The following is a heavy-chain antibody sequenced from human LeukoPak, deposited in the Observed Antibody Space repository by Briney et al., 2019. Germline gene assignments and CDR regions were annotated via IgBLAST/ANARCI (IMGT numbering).Heavy chain of an antibody. V-gene: IGHV4-59*12. CDR2: IYYTGST. J-gene: IGHJ4*02. CDR3: TRRRYYDPLGLDF. CDR1: GDSLSGYW. Sequence: SETLPLTCSVSGDSLSGYWWTWIRQPPGKGLEWIGIIYYTGSTNYNPSLKRRVTLSADTSKNQFSLKLTSVTAADTAVYYCTRRRYYDPLGLDFWGRGTLVTVSS. D-gene: IGHD3-22*01.